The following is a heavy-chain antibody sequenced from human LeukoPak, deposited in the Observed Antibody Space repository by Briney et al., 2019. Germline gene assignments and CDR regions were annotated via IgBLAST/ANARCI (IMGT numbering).Heavy chain of an antibody. CDR1: GGSISSYY. J-gene: IGHJ3*02. CDR3: ARDRGSSWYGAGAFDI. D-gene: IGHD6-13*01. CDR2: IYCSGST. V-gene: IGHV4-59*01. Sequence: SETLSLTCTVSGGSISSYYWSWIRQPPGKGLEWIGYIYCSGSTNYNPSLKSRVTISVDTSKNQFSLKLSSVTAADTAVYYCARDRGSSWYGAGAFDIWGQGTMVTVSS.